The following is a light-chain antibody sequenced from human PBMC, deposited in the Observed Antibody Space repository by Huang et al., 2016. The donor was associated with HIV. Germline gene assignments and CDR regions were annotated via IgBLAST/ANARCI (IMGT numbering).Light chain of an antibody. J-gene: IGKJ4*01. CDR2: AAS. V-gene: IGKV3-15*01. CDR3: QQHNNWPLT. CDR1: QSIDSN. Sequence: EIVMTQSPATLSVSPGDRVTLSCRASQSIDSNVAWYQQKPGQSPRLLIFAASTRATGIPARFSGSGSGTEFTLTINSLQSEDFAIYYCQQHNNWPLTFGGGTRVVIK.